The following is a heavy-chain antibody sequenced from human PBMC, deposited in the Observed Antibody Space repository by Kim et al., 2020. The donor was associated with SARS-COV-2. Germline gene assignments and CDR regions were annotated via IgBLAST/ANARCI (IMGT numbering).Heavy chain of an antibody. Sequence: LKSRVTISVDTSKNQCSLKLSSVTAADTAVYYCARARVGIFGVVTHFDYWGQGTLVTVSS. CDR3: ARARVGIFGVVTHFDY. J-gene: IGHJ4*02. D-gene: IGHD3-3*01. V-gene: IGHV4-59*01.